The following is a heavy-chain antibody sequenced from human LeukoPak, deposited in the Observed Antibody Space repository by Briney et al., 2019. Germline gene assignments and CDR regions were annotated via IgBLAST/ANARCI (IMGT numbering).Heavy chain of an antibody. CDR2: FDPADGEP. Sequence: ASVKVSFKISGYTLTEVSMHWVRQAPGKGLEWMGGFDPADGEPIYAQKFQGRVTMSEDTSTDTAYMDLSSLRSEDTAVYYCATEVVGYGDVHYFDSWGQGTLVTASS. CDR1: GYTLTEVS. J-gene: IGHJ4*02. V-gene: IGHV1-24*01. D-gene: IGHD4-17*01. CDR3: ATEVVGYGDVHYFDS.